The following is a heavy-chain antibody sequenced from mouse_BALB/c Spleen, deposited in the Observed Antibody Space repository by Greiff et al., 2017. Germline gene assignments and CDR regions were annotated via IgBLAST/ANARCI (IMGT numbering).Heavy chain of an antibody. V-gene: IGHV1S81*02. CDR3: TRKSRSAMDY. CDR2: INPSNGGT. J-gene: IGHJ4*01. CDR1: GYTFTSYV. Sequence: QVQLKQSGPELVKPGASVKMSCKASGYTFTSYVMYWVKQRPGQGLEWIGEINPSNGGTNLNEKFKSKATLTVDKSSSTAYMQLSSLTSEDSAVYYCTRKSRSAMDYWGQGTSVTVSS.